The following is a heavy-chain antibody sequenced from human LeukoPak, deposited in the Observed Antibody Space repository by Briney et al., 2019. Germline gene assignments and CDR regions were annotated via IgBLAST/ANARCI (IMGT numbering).Heavy chain of an antibody. CDR1: GGTFSSYA. V-gene: IGHV1-69*05. D-gene: IGHD3-9*01. CDR3: ASSWVPNYDILTGYYPDLHH. Sequence: ASVKVSCKASGGTFSSYAISWVREAPGQGLEWMGRIIPIFGTANYAQKFQGRVTITTDESTSTAYMELSSLRSEDTAVYYCASSWVPNYDILTGYYPDLHHWGRGTLVTVSS. J-gene: IGHJ5*02. CDR2: IIPIFGTA.